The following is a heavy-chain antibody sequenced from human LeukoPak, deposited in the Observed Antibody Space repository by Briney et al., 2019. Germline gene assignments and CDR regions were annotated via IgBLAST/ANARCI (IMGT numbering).Heavy chain of an antibody. CDR2: ISGDRSYI. D-gene: IGHD6-19*01. V-gene: IGHV3-21*04. Sequence: GGSLRLSCAASVFVFSSYSMNWVRQAPGKGLEWVSSISGDRSYISYADSVKGRFTISRDNAKNSLYLQMNSLRVEDTALYYCTRDARPVAKLYFDSWGQGTLVTVSS. CDR1: VFVFSSYS. J-gene: IGHJ4*02. CDR3: TRDARPVAKLYFDS.